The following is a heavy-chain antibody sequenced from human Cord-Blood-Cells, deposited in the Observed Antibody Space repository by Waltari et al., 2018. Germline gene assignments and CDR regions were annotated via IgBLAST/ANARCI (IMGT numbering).Heavy chain of an antibody. CDR3: ARGRYDFWSGYYYYGMDV. CDR1: GYTFTSYD. J-gene: IGHJ6*02. D-gene: IGHD3-3*01. CDR2: MNPNSGNT. Sequence: QVQLVQSGAEVKKPGASVKVSCKASGYTFTSYDINWVRQATGQGLEWMGWMNPNSGNTGYAQKFHGRVTMTRNTSISTAYMELSSLRSEDTAVYYCARGRYDFWSGYYYYGMDVWGQGTTVTVSS. V-gene: IGHV1-8*01.